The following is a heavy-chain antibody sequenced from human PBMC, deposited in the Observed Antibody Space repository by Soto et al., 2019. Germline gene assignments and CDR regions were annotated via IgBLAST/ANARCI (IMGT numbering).Heavy chain of an antibody. Sequence: ASVKVCCKASGYSFTSYGIRGVRRAPGQGLEWMGWISPYNGHTQFVQRFQGRVSMTTDTSTKTAYMELRNLRSDDTAHYYCARDLTIVPATHPRLENYGMDVWGQGTTVTVSS. V-gene: IGHV1-18*01. D-gene: IGHD2-2*01. CDR3: ARDLTIVPATHPRLENYGMDV. CDR1: GYSFTSYG. J-gene: IGHJ6*02. CDR2: ISPYNGHT.